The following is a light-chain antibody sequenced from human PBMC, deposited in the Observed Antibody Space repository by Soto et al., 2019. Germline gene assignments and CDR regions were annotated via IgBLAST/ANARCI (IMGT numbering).Light chain of an antibody. Sequence: QSVLTQPASVSGSAGQSITISCTGSSNDIGTYEYVSWHQHHPGRAPKLIIFGVNDRPSGISDRFSGSKSGNTASLTIFGLQLEDEAVYYCSSYTTGSTLPWVCGTGTKVT. CDR3: SSYTTGSTLPWV. CDR2: GVN. V-gene: IGLV2-14*01. J-gene: IGLJ1*01. CDR1: SNDIGTYEY.